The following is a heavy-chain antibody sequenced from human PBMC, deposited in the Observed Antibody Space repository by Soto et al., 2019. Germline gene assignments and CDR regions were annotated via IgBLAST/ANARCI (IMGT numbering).Heavy chain of an antibody. J-gene: IGHJ4*02. Sequence: QVQLVESGGGVVQPGRSLRLSCAASGFTFSSYAMHWVRQAPGKGLEWVAVISYDGSNKYYADSVKGRFTISRDNSKNTLYLQMNSLRAEYTAVYYCAMCMGLDGDCSYYFDYWGQGTLVTVSS. D-gene: IGHD2-21*02. V-gene: IGHV3-30-3*01. CDR2: ISYDGSNK. CDR3: AMCMGLDGDCSYYFDY. CDR1: GFTFSSYA.